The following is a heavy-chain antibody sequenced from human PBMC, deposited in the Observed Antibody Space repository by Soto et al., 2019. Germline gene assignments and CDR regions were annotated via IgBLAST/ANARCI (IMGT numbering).Heavy chain of an antibody. Sequence: ASVKVSCKASGYTFTNSGISWVRQAPGQGLEWMGWINTNSGNTGYAQKFQGRVTMTRNTSISTAYMELSSLRSEDTAVYYCARGGVFFFAAPTNPFDYWGQGTLVTVSS. CDR2: INTNSGNT. CDR1: GYTFTNSG. D-gene: IGHD3-10*01. CDR3: ARGGVFFFAAPTNPFDY. V-gene: IGHV1-8*02. J-gene: IGHJ4*02.